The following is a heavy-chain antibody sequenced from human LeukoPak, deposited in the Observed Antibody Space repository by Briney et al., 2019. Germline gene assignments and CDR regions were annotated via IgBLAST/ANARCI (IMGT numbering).Heavy chain of an antibody. CDR3: ARLCALPHMINKPYYFDY. CDR1: GGSISSSSYY. J-gene: IGHJ4*02. V-gene: IGHV4-39*01. Sequence: PSETLSLTCTVSGGSISSSSYYWGWIRQPPGKGLEWIGSIYYSGSTYYNPSLKSRVTISVDTSKNQFSLKLSSVTAADTAVYYCARLCALPHMINKPYYFDYWGQGTLVTVSS. CDR2: IYYSGST. D-gene: IGHD1-26*01.